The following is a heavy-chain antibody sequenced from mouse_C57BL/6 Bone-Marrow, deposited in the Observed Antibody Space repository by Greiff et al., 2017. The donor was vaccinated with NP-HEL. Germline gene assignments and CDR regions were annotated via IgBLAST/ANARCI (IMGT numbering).Heavy chain of an antibody. J-gene: IGHJ4*01. CDR2: INSDGGST. CDR1: EYEFPSHD. Sequence: VQLKESGGGLVQPGESLKLSCESNEYEFPSHDMSWVRKTPEKRLELVAAINSDGGSTYYPDTMERRFIISRDNTKKTLYLQMSSLRSEDTALYYCASTMVTTECYYAMDYWGQGTSVTVSS. D-gene: IGHD2-2*01. CDR3: ASTMVTTECYYAMDY. V-gene: IGHV5-2*01.